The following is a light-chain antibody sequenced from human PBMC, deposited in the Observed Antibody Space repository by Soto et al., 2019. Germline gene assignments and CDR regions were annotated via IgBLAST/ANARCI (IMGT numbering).Light chain of an antibody. CDR3: CSYVGSSTFYV. Sequence: QSVLTQPASVSGSHVQSITISCTGTSSDVGSYNLVSWYQQHPGKAPKLMIYEVSKRPSGVSNRFSGSKSGNTASLTISGLQAEDEADYYCCSYVGSSTFYVFGTGTKVTVL. V-gene: IGLV2-23*02. CDR2: EVS. CDR1: SSDVGSYNL. J-gene: IGLJ1*01.